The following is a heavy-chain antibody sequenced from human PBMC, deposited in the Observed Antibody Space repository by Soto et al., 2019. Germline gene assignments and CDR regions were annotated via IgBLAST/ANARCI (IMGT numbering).Heavy chain of an antibody. V-gene: IGHV4-39*07. CDR1: DGSISTSRYY. CDR2: IFYTGRT. Sequence: SETPSLTCPVSDGSISTSRYYWGWVRQSPGKGLEWIGTIFYTGRTYYNPSLESRVTISVDTSKNQFSLELSSVTAADTAVYYCARSSLSGPFDYWGQGTLVTVSS. D-gene: IGHD6-6*01. J-gene: IGHJ4*02. CDR3: ARSSLSGPFDY.